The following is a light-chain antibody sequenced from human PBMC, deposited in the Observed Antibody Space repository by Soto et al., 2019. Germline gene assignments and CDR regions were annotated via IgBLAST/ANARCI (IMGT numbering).Light chain of an antibody. CDR2: DTS. V-gene: IGKV3-15*01. J-gene: IGKJ4*01. CDR1: QGIGDT. CDR3: QPAHNWPLT. Sequence: EVVMRQSPATLSVSPGGGATLSCRASQGIGDTLAWYQHKPGQTPRLLIYDTSTRATGVPTRFSGSRSGAEFTLTINSLRSEDFAVYYCQPAHNWPLTFGGGTKVEIK.